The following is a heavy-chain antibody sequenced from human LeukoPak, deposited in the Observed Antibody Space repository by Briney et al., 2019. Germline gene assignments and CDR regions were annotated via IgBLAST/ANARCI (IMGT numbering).Heavy chain of an antibody. J-gene: IGHJ6*04. D-gene: IGHD3-10*01. CDR1: GGSINSYY. CDR2: IYTSGST. V-gene: IGHV4-4*07. CDR3: ARDPSVVRGVHGGV. Sequence: PSETLSLTCSVSGGSINSYYWGWVRQPAGKGLEWIGRIYTSGSTNYNPSLKSRVTMSVDTSKNQFSLKLSSVTAADTAVYYCARDPSVVRGVHGGVWGKGTTVTVSS.